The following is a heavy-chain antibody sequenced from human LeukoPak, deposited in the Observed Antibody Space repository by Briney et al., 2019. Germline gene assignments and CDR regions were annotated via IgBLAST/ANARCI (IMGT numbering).Heavy chain of an antibody. Sequence: PGGSLRLSCAASGFTFNSHGMHWVRQAPGKGLEWVAFIRYDGSNEYYADSVKGRCTISRDNSKNTLYLQRRTLRPEDTAVYYCARSDGSGTNNYYFYMDVWGKGTTVTISS. D-gene: IGHD3-10*01. V-gene: IGHV3-30*02. CDR1: GFTFNSHG. CDR2: IRYDGSNE. J-gene: IGHJ6*03. CDR3: ARSDGSGTNNYYFYMDV.